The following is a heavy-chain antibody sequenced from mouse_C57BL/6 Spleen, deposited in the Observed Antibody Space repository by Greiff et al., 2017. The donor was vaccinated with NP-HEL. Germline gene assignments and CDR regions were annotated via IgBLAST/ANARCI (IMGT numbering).Heavy chain of an antibody. CDR1: GFNIKNTY. CDR2: IDPANGTT. V-gene: IGHV14-3*01. J-gene: IGHJ2*01. CDR3: AREGDCAEGWDY. Sequence: VQLQQSVAELVRPGASVKLSCTASGFNIKNTYMHWVKQSPEQGLEWIGRIDPANGTTKYAPKFQGKATITADPSSNTAYMQLSSMTSEDTAIYYCAREGDCAEGWDYWGQGTTLTVSS.